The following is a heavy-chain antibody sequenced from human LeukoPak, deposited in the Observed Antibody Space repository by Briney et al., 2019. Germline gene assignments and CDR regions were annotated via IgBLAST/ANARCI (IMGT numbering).Heavy chain of an antibody. CDR1: GGTFSSYA. V-gene: IGHV1-69*04. CDR3: ARARNHGSSGFPPYYFDY. CDR2: IIPILGIA. J-gene: IGHJ4*02. D-gene: IGHD6-19*01. Sequence: SVKVSCKASGGTFSSYAISWVRQAPGQGLEWMGRIIPILGIANYAQKFQGRVTMTRDTSISTAYMELSRLRSDDTAVYYCARARNHGSSGFPPYYFDYWGQGTLVTVSS.